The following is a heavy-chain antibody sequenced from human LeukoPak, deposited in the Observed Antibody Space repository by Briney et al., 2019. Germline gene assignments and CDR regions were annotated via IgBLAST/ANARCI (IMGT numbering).Heavy chain of an antibody. CDR1: GFTFTSSA. Sequence: SVKVSCKASGFTFTSSAMQWVRQARGQSLEWIGWIVVGSGNTNYAQTFQERVTITRDMSTSTAYTELSSLRFEDTAVYYCAAAAAVAGTGVWDYYYYMDVWGKGTTVTVSS. CDR3: AAAAAVAGTGVWDYYYYMDV. J-gene: IGHJ6*03. D-gene: IGHD6-19*01. V-gene: IGHV1-58*02. CDR2: IVVGSGNT.